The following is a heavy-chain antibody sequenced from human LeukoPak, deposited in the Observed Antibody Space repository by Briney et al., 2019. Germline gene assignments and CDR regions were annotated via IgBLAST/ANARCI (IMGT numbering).Heavy chain of an antibody. Sequence: SQTLSLTCAISGDIVSSNSVTWNWIRQSPSRGLEWLGRTYYRSKWYNDYAVSVKSRITINPDTSKNQFSLQLNSVTPEDTAVYYCARDRVIAAAWYYYGMDVWGQGTTVTVSS. CDR3: ARDRVIAAAWYYYGMDV. CDR2: TYYRSKWYN. J-gene: IGHJ6*02. V-gene: IGHV6-1*01. D-gene: IGHD6-13*01. CDR1: GDIVSSNSVT.